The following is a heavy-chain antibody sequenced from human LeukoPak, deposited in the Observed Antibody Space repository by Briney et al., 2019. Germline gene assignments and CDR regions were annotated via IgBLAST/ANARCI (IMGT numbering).Heavy chain of an antibody. D-gene: IGHD3-22*01. CDR2: ISSNGGST. J-gene: IGHJ3*01. Sequence: GGSLRLSCSASGFTFSFYAMGWVRQASGKGLEYVSAISSNGGSTYYADSVKGRFTISRDNSKNTLYLQMSSLRADDTAVYYCVKGFPHYYDSSGFGAFDVWGQGTIVTVSS. CDR3: VKGFPHYYDSSGFGAFDV. V-gene: IGHV3-64D*09. CDR1: GFTFSFYA.